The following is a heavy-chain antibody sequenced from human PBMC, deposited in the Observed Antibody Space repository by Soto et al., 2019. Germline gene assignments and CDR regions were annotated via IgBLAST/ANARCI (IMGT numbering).Heavy chain of an antibody. V-gene: IGHV3-7*01. CDR1: GFTFSTYW. J-gene: IGHJ4*02. CDR2: IKQDGSEK. CDR3: ARDKAVGATNGSSFHY. Sequence: EVQLVESGGGLVQPGGSPRLSCAASGFTFSTYWMTWVRQAPGKGLEWVANIKQDGSEKYYVDSVKGRFTISRDNNKNSLFLQMSSLRAEDTALYYCARDKAVGATNGSSFHYWGQGTLVTVSS. D-gene: IGHD1-26*01.